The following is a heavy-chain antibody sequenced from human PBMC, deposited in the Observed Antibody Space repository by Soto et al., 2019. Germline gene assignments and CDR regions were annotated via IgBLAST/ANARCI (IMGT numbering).Heavy chain of an antibody. J-gene: IGHJ3*01. CDR2: INPDNGNT. CDR3: ARDILSVGPRANDGFDV. Sequence: QVQLVQSGAEVRKPGASVNISCRASGFSFSDNLINWVRQAPGQSLEWMGWINPDNGNTRYSQKLQGRVTISRHSAASIACVEVSDLTSEDTAVYDCARDILSVGPRANDGFDVWGQGTMVTVSS. D-gene: IGHD2-8*02. CDR1: GFSFSDNL. V-gene: IGHV1-3*01.